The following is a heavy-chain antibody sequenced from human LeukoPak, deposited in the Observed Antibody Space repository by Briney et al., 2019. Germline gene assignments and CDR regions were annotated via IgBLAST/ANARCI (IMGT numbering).Heavy chain of an antibody. D-gene: IGHD5-24*01. CDR2: ISTSSTYI. Sequence: PGGSLRLSCTASGFTFINYSMNWVRQAPGKGLEWVSSISTSSTYIYYADSVKGRFTISRDNAKNSLSLQMNSLRAEDTAVYYCAREGRDGYNFYWYFDLWGRGTLVTVSS. V-gene: IGHV3-21*01. J-gene: IGHJ2*01. CDR3: AREGRDGYNFYWYFDL. CDR1: GFTFINYS.